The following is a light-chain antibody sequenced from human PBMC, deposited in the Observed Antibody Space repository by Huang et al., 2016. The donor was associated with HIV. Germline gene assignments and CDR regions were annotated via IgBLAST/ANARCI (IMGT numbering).Light chain of an antibody. Sequence: EIVMTQSPATLSVSPGERATLSCRASQSVSSSFAWYQQKPGQAPRLLIYGVSTRATGIPARCSGSGSGTEFTLTISSLQSEDVAVYYCQQYDNWPLYTFGQGTKLEIK. CDR1: QSVSSS. CDR2: GVS. J-gene: IGKJ2*01. V-gene: IGKV3-15*01. CDR3: QQYDNWPLYT.